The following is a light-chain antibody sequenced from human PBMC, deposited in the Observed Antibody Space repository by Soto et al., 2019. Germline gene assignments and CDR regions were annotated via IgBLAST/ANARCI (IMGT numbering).Light chain of an antibody. CDR2: RDS. CDR3: QVWDSSTEV. J-gene: IGLJ3*02. V-gene: IGLV3-9*01. Sequence: SYELTQPLSVSVALGQTARITCGGNNIGSKNVHWYQQKPGQAPVLVIYRDSNRPSGIPERLSGSNSGNTATLTISRAQAGDEADYYCQVWDSSTEVFGGGTKVTVL. CDR1: NIGSKN.